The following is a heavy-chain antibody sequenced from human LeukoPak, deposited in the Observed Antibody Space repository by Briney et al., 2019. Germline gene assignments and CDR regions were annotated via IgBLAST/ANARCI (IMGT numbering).Heavy chain of an antibody. J-gene: IGHJ4*02. CDR3: ARQGSSWQKAFDY. V-gene: IGHV5-51*01. CDR1: GYSFTSYW. Sequence: GESLKISCKGSGYSFTSYWIGWVRQMPGKGLEWMGIIYPGDSDARYSPSFQGQVTISADKSISTAYLQWSSLKASDTAMYYCARQGSSWQKAFDYWGQGTLVTVSS. CDR2: IYPGDSDA. D-gene: IGHD6-13*01.